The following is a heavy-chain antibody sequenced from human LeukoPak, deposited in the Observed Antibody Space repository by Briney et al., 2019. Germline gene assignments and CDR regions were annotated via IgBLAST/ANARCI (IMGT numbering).Heavy chain of an antibody. J-gene: IGHJ4*02. CDR3: ARASPSYGSGLSYIDY. CDR2: IRCDGSNK. D-gene: IGHD3-10*01. CDR1: GFTFSSYG. V-gene: IGHV3-30*02. Sequence: GSLRLSCAASGFTFSSYGMHWVRQAPGKGLEWVAFIRCDGSNKYYADSAKGRFTISRDNSKNTLYLQMNSLRAEDTAVYYCARASPSYGSGLSYIDYWGQGTLVTVSS.